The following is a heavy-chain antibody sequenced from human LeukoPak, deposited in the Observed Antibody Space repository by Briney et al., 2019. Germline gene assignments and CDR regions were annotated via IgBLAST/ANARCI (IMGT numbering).Heavy chain of an antibody. Sequence: PSETLSVTCTVSGGSISSSSYYWGWIRQPPGKGLEWIGEINHSGSTNYNPSLKSRVTISVDTSKNQFSLKLSSVTAADTAVYYCARVYSSGWYLSGRYYYYMDVWGKGTTVTVSS. D-gene: IGHD6-19*01. V-gene: IGHV4-39*07. J-gene: IGHJ6*03. CDR1: GGSISSSSYY. CDR3: ARVYSSGWYLSGRYYYYMDV. CDR2: INHSGST.